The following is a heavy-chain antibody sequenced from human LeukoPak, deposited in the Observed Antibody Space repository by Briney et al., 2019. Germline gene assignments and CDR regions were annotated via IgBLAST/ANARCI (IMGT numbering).Heavy chain of an antibody. CDR3: ARGRYLTTSGGAAAGFLDY. D-gene: IGHD6-13*01. V-gene: IGHV4-39*01. CDR2: IYYSGNT. J-gene: IGHJ4*02. CDR1: GVSISSSNSY. Sequence: KASETLSLTCTVSGVSISSSNSYWGWIRQPPGKGLEWIGSIYYSGNTYYNASLKSQVSISIDTSKNQFSLRLTSVTAADTAVYYCARGRYLTTSGGAAAGFLDYWGQGSLVTVST.